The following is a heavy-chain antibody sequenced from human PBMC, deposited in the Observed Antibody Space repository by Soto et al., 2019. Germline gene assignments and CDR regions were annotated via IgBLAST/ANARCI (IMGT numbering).Heavy chain of an antibody. Sequence: GGSLRLSCAASGFTVSSYSMNWVRQAPGKGLEWVSYISSGSSSIYYADSVKGRFTISRDNAKNSLYLQMNSLRAEDTAVYYCASGPPYMDVWGKGTTVTVS. J-gene: IGHJ6*03. CDR1: GFTVSSYS. CDR2: ISSGSSSI. CDR3: ASGPPYMDV. V-gene: IGHV3-48*01.